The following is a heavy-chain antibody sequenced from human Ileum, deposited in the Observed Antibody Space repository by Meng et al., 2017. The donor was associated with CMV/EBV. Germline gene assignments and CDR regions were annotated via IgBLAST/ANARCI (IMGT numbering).Heavy chain of an antibody. CDR2: ISGSGGSI. CDR1: GFSFSTYA. V-gene: IGHV3-23*01. CDR3: AKDMGFVVLVGASH. Sequence: GESLKISCAASGFSFSTYAMSWVRQAPGKGLEWASGISGSGGSIHYADTVKGRFTIARDNSKNTLSLQMSSLRADDTALYYCAKDMGFVVLVGASHWGQGALVTVSS. J-gene: IGHJ4*02. D-gene: IGHD2-15*01.